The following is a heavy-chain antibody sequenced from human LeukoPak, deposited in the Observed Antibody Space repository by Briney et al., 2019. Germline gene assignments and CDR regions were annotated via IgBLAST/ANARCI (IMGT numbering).Heavy chain of an antibody. J-gene: IGHJ4*02. CDR3: ARQTPSYDYVWGSYRYEFDY. Sequence: SSETLSLTCTVSSGSISSYYWSWIRQPPGKGLEWIGYIYHSGDTNSNPSLKSRVTISMDTSKKQISLKLSSVTAADTAVYYCARQTPSYDYVWGSYRYEFDYWGQGTLVTVSS. CDR1: SGSISSYY. V-gene: IGHV4-59*08. D-gene: IGHD3-16*02. CDR2: IYHSGDT.